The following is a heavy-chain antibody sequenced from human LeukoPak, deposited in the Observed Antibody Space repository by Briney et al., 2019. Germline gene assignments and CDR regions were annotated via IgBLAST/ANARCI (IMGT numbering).Heavy chain of an antibody. CDR2: IYYSGST. CDR3: ATVRFGHGVY. Sequence: PSETLSLTCAVYGGSFSGYYWSWIRQPPGKGLEWIGSIYYSGSTFFNPSLESRATISVDTSKNQFSLRLTSVTAADTAVYSCATVRFGHGVYWGQGTLVTVSS. J-gene: IGHJ4*02. CDR1: GGSFSGYY. D-gene: IGHD3-10*01. V-gene: IGHV4-34*01.